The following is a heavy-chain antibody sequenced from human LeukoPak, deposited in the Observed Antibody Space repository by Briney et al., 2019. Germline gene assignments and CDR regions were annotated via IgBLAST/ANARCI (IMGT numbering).Heavy chain of an antibody. CDR3: ARDTLQADYFDY. J-gene: IGHJ4*02. CDR1: GGSISSSNW. CDR2: IYHSGST. Sequence: PSETLSLTCAVSGGSISSSNWWSWVRQPPGKGLEWIGEIYHSGSTNYNPSLKSRVTISVDTSKNQFSLKLSSVTAADTAVYYCARDTLQADYFDYWGQGTLVTVSS. V-gene: IGHV4-4*02. D-gene: IGHD4-11*01.